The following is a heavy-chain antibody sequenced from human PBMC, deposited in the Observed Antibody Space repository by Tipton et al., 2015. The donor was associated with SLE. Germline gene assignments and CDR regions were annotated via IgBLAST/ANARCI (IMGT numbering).Heavy chain of an antibody. CDR3: ARGGASSKWLDP. Sequence: TLSLTCAVPGYSISSGYYWGWIRQPPRKGLWWIGSIYGSGSSYYNPSLRSRVIISVDASKNQFSLRLTSVNAADTAIYYCARGGASSKWLDPWGQGTLVTVSS. J-gene: IGHJ5*02. V-gene: IGHV4-38-2*01. CDR2: IYGSGSS. CDR1: GYSISSGYY. D-gene: IGHD6-6*01.